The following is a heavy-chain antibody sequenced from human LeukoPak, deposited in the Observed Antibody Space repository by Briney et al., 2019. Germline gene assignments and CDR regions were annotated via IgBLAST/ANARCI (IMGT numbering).Heavy chain of an antibody. CDR1: GGSIGAYY. CDR3: ARGVLTFGGDNRFDP. D-gene: IGHD3-16*01. V-gene: IGHV4-59*01. J-gene: IGHJ5*02. Sequence: SETLSLTCTVSGGSIGAYYWKWIRQPPGKGLEWIGYIFYSGTTKYNPSLKSRVSMTVDTSENQFSLRLSSLTAADTAVYYCARGVLTFGGDNRFDPWGQGTLVTVSS. CDR2: IFYSGTT.